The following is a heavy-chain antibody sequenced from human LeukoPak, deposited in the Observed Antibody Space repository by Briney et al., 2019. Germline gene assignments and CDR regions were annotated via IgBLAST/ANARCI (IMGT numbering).Heavy chain of an antibody. CDR3: ARDRAESAWGLYDYVWGSYRHYYYYYMDV. CDR2: IKQDGSEK. D-gene: IGHD3-16*02. CDR1: GFTFSSYW. Sequence: GGSLRLSCAASGFTFSSYWMSWVRQAPGKGLEWVANIKQDGSEKYYVDSVKGRFTISRDNAKNSLYLQMNSLRAEDTAVYYCARDRAESAWGLYDYVWGSYRHYYYYYMDVWGKGTTVSVSS. V-gene: IGHV3-7*01. J-gene: IGHJ6*03.